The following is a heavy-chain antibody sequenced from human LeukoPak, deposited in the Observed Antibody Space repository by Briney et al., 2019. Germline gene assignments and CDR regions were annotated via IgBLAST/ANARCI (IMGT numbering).Heavy chain of an antibody. CDR1: GYTFTSYY. CDR3: ARDRGWFDP. V-gene: IGHV1-46*01. Sequence: ASVKVSCKASGYTFTSYYTHWVRQAPGQGLEWMGVINPSGGSTSYAQKFQGRLTMTRDTSTSTVYMELSSLRSEDTAVYYCARDRGWFDPWGQGTLVTVSS. CDR2: INPSGGST. J-gene: IGHJ5*02.